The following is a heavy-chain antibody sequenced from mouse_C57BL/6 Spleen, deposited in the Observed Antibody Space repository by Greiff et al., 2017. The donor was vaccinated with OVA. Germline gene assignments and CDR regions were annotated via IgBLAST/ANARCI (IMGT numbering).Heavy chain of an antibody. CDR2: IYPGSGST. D-gene: IGHD2-1*01. CDR1: GYTFTSYW. CDR3: ARIYYGNYVYDY. V-gene: IGHV1-55*01. Sequence: VQLQQPGAELVKPGASVKMSCKASGYTFTSYWITWVKQRPGQGLEWIGDIYPGSGSTNYNEKFKSKATLTVDTSSSKAYMQLNSLTSADSAVYYCARIYYGNYVYDYWGQGTTLTVSA. J-gene: IGHJ2*01.